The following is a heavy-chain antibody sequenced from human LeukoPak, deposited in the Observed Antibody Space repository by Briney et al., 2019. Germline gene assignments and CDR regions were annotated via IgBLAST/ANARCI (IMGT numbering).Heavy chain of an antibody. CDR3: ARPEYDFWSGYWYYFDY. CDR2: IKQDGSEK. V-gene: IGHV3-7*01. D-gene: IGHD3-3*01. CDR1: GFTFSSYW. Sequence: GGSLRLSCAASGFTFSSYWMSWVRQAPGKGLEWVANIKQDGSEKYYVDSVKGRFTISRDNAKNSLYLQMNSLRAEDTAMYYCARPEYDFWSGYWYYFDYWGQGTLVTVSS. J-gene: IGHJ4*02.